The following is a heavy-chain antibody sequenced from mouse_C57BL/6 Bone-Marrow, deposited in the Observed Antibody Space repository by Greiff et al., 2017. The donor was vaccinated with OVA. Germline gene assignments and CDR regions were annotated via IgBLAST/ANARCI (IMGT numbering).Heavy chain of an antibody. J-gene: IGHJ1*03. CDR3: ARHRGRRYWYFDV. D-gene: IGHD3-3*01. CDR1: GFTFSDYY. CDR2: ISNGGGST. V-gene: IGHV5-12*01. Sequence: EVKLVESGGGLVQPGGSLKLSCAASGFTFSDYYMYWVRQTPEKRLEWVAYISNGGGSTYYPDTVKGRFTISRDNAKNTLYLQMSRLKSEDTAMYYCARHRGRRYWYFDVWGTGTTVTVSS.